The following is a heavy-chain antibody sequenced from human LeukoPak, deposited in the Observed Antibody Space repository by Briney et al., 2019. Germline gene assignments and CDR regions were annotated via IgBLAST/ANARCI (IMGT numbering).Heavy chain of an antibody. CDR2: ISGYNGHT. Sequence: ASVRVSCKASGYTFNKYGISWARQAPGQGLEWMGWISGYNGHTNHAQKFQGRVTMTTDTSTSTAYMELRSLRSDDTAVYYCARGTLYYDFSQYFQHWGQGTLVTVSS. CDR1: GYTFNKYG. CDR3: ARGTLYYDFSQYFQH. J-gene: IGHJ1*01. D-gene: IGHD3-3*01. V-gene: IGHV1-18*01.